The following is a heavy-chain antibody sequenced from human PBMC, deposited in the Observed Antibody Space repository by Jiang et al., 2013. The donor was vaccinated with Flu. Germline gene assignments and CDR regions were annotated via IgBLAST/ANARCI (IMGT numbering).Heavy chain of an antibody. CDR3: ARGRYYGMDV. V-gene: IGHV3-74*01. J-gene: IGHJ6*02. Sequence: SSINSDGSTTGYADSVKGRFTISRDNAKNTLSLQMNSLRAEDTAVYYCARGRYYGMDVWGQGTTVTVSS. CDR2: INSDGSTT.